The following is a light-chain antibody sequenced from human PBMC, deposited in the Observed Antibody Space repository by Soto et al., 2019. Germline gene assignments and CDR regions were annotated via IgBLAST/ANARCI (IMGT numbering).Light chain of an antibody. Sequence: EIVLTQSPVTLSLSPGERATLSCRASQSINNYLAWYQQKPGQPPRLLIYDASNRATAIPVRFSGSGSGTACTLTISSLEPEDSAVYYCQYRGIWPPGATFGGGTKVEIK. V-gene: IGKV3-11*01. J-gene: IGKJ4*01. CDR1: QSINNY. CDR3: QYRGIWPPGAT. CDR2: DAS.